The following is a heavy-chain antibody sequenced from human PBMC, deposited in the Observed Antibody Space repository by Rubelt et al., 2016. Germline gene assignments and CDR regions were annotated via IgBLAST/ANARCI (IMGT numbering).Heavy chain of an antibody. V-gene: IGHV4-39*01. CDR2: GYYSGGT. D-gene: IGHD4-11*01. J-gene: IGHJ4*02. CDR1: GGSISRSTYY. CDR3: ARQDSWYYFDH. Sequence: QLQLQESGPGLVKPSETLSLTCTVSGGSISRSTYYWGWIRQPPGKGLEWIGSGYYSGGTYYNPSLKSRVTLSVDTAKNQFSLKVNSGTAADTAVDYCARQDSWYYFDHWGQGTLVTVSS.